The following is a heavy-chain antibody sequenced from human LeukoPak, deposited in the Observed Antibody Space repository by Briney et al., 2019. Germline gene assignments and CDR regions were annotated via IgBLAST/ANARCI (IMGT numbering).Heavy chain of an antibody. V-gene: IGHV3-53*01. CDR2: IYSGGDT. CDR3: ARAWIQPMGDAFDI. J-gene: IGHJ3*02. CDR1: GFTVSSNY. Sequence: GGSLRLSCAASGFTVSSNYMSWVRHAPGKGLEWVSVIYSGGDTYYADSVKGRFTISRDNSKNLLYLQMNSLRAEDTAVYYCARAWIQPMGDAFDIWGQGKMVTVSS. D-gene: IGHD5-18*01.